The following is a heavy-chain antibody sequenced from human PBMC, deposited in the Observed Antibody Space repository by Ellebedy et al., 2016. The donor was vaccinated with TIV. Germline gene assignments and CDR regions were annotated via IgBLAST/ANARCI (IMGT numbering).Heavy chain of an antibody. CDR2: IIPLFATP. CDR3: ARDSAALVDANFDN. D-gene: IGHD2-8*01. V-gene: IGHV1-69*13. J-gene: IGHJ4*02. CDR1: GGTFSTSA. Sequence: ASVKVSCKASGGTFSTSAFTWVRQAPGQGLEWMGLIIPLFATPDYTQRLRGRVTITADESTSTAYMELSSLKSEDTAVYYCARDSAALVDANFDNWGQGTLVTVST.